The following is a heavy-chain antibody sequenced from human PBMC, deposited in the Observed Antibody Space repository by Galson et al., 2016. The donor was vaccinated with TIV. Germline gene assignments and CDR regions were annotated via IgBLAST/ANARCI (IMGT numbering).Heavy chain of an antibody. CDR2: INPSNGVT. V-gene: IGHV1-2*02. J-gene: IGHJ4*02. CDR1: GYTFTGYH. Sequence: VKVSCKASGYTFTGYHVHWVRQAPGQGLEWMGWINPSNGVTDYAQKFQGRLTMTRHTSISTAYMELSRLGSDDTAVHYCARTVPCGGDCYFFDYWGQGTLVTVSS. CDR3: ARTVPCGGDCYFFDY. D-gene: IGHD2-21*02.